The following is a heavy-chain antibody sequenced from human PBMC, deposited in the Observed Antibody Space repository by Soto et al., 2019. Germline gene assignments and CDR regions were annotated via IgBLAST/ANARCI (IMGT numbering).Heavy chain of an antibody. Sequence: PGGSLRLSCAASGFTFSIYGMTWVRQAPGKGLEWVSAISGSGGSTYYADSVKGRFTISRDNSNNTLYLQMNSLRVEDTAVYYCAKRDQQCWARGTLVTVSS. V-gene: IGHV3-23*01. CDR3: AKRDQQC. D-gene: IGHD6-19*01. J-gene: IGHJ4*02. CDR1: GFTFSIYG. CDR2: ISGSGGST.